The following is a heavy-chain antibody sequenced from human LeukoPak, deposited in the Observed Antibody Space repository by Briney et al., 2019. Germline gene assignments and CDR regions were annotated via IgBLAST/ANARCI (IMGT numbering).Heavy chain of an antibody. CDR3: ARPVYGSGSYYNDAEYFQH. D-gene: IGHD3-10*01. CDR2: IDPNSGGT. Sequence: ASVKVSCKASGYTFTGYYMHWVRQAPGQGLEWMGWIDPNSGGTNYAQKFQGRVTMTRDTSISTAYMELSRLRSDDTAVYYCARPVYGSGSYYNDAEYFQHWGQGTLVTVSS. V-gene: IGHV1-2*02. CDR1: GYTFTGYY. J-gene: IGHJ1*01.